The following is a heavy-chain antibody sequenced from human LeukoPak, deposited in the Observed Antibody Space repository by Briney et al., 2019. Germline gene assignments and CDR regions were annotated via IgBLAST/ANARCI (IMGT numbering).Heavy chain of an antibody. V-gene: IGHV4-59*01. CDR2: IHYTGNT. CDR3: AISTVIAPEFDS. CDR1: GGSISSFY. J-gene: IGHJ4*02. D-gene: IGHD2-21*01. Sequence: PSETLSLTCTVSGGSISSFYWNWIRQPPGKALEWIGHIHYTGNTNYNPSLKSRVTISVDTSKNQFSLYLSSVTAADPAVYYCAISTVIAPEFDSWGQGTLVTVSS.